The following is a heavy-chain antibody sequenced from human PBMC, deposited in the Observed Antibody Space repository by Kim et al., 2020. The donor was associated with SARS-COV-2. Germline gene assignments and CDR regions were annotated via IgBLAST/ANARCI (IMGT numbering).Heavy chain of an antibody. Sequence: ASVKVSCKASGYTFTSYDINWVRQATGQGLEWMGWMNPNIGTTGYAQKFQGRVSMTRKTSISTAYMELCSLRSEDTAVYYCTPNTVTPRYFQHWGQGTLVPVS. CDR2: MNPNIGTT. CDR3: TPNTVTPRYFQH. CDR1: GYTFTSYD. D-gene: IGHD4-17*01. J-gene: IGHJ1*01. V-gene: IGHV1-8*01.